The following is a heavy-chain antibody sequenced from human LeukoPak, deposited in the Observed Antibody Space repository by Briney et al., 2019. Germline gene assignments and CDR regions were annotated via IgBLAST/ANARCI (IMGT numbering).Heavy chain of an antibody. Sequence: PGGSLRLSCAASGFTFSSYSMNWVRQAPGKGLEWVSYISSSSSTIYYVDSVKGRFTISRDNAKNSLYLRMNSLRAEDTAVYYCASFGIAAAYWGQGTLVTVSS. V-gene: IGHV3-48*04. CDR1: GFTFSSYS. J-gene: IGHJ4*02. CDR3: ASFGIAAAY. CDR2: ISSSSSTI. D-gene: IGHD6-13*01.